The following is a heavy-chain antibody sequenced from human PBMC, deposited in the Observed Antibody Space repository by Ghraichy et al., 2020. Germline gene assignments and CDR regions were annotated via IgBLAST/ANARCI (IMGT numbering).Heavy chain of an antibody. J-gene: IGHJ4*02. CDR2: IIPIFGTA. D-gene: IGHD2-21*02. V-gene: IGHV1-69*06. CDR1: GGTFSSYA. Sequence: SVKVSCKASGGTFSSYAISWVRQAPGQGLEWMGGIIPIFGTANYAQKFQGRVTITADKSTSTAYMELSSLRSEDTAVYYCANVGNCGGDCRNFDYWGQGTLVTVSS. CDR3: ANVGNCGGDCRNFDY.